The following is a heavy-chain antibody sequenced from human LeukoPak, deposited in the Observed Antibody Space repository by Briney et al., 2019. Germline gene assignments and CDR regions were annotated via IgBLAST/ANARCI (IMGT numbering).Heavy chain of an antibody. CDR3: ARESAYYDSSGYDY. CDR2: IYHSGST. Sequence: SETLSLTCTVSGYSISSGYYWGWIRQPPGKGLEWIGSIYHSGSTYYNPSLKSRVTISVDTSKNQFSLKLSSVTAADTAVYYCARESAYYDSSGYDYWGQGTLVTVSS. D-gene: IGHD3-22*01. V-gene: IGHV4-38-2*02. CDR1: GYSISSGYY. J-gene: IGHJ4*02.